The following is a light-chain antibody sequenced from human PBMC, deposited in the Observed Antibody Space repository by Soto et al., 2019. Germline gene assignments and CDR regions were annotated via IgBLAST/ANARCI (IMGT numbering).Light chain of an antibody. Sequence: DVVMTQSPLSLPVTLGQPASISCRSSQSLVYSDGNTYLNWFQQRPGQSPRRLIYKVSNRDSGVPGRCSGSVSSTDFTLKISSVEAEDVGVYYCMQGTHLYTFGQGTKLEIK. CDR2: KVS. CDR3: MQGTHLYT. CDR1: QSLVYSDGNTY. J-gene: IGKJ2*01. V-gene: IGKV2-30*01.